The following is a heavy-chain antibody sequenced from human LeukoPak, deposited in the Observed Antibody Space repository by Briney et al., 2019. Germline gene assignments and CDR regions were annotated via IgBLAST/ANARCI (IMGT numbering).Heavy chain of an antibody. Sequence: PSETLSLTCTVSGGSISSGGYSWSWIRQPPGKGLEWIGYIYHSGSTYYNPSLKSRVTISVDRSKNQFSLKLSSVTAADTAVYYCARGLGMTTGTNYFDYWGQGTLVTVSS. CDR3: ARGLGMTTGTNYFDY. D-gene: IGHD4-11*01. CDR1: GGSISSGGYS. V-gene: IGHV4-30-2*01. J-gene: IGHJ4*02. CDR2: IYHSGST.